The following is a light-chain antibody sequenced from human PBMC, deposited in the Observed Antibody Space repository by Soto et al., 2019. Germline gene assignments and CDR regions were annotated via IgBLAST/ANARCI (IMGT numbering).Light chain of an antibody. CDR2: DTS. J-gene: IGKJ4*01. V-gene: IGKV3-11*01. CDR3: QQRSTWPLT. Sequence: EIVLTQSPATLSLSPGERATLSCRASQSVSRYLAWYQQKHGQAPRLLIYDTSSRATGIPARFSGSGSGTGFTLTISSLEPEDFAIYYCQQRSTWPLTFGGGTKVEIK. CDR1: QSVSRY.